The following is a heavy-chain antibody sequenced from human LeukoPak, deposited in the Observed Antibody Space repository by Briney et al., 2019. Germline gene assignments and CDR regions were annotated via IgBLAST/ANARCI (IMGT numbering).Heavy chain of an antibody. CDR3: ARSYGSGSYYSYYFDY. CDR1: GGSISSYY. V-gene: IGHV4-59*01. Sequence: KPSETLSLTCTVSGGSISSYYWSWIRQPPGKGLEWIGYIYYSGSTNYNPSLKSRVTISVDTSKNQFSLKLSSVTAADTAVYYCARSYGSGSYYSYYFDYWGQGTLVTVPS. J-gene: IGHJ4*02. CDR2: IYYSGST. D-gene: IGHD3-10*01.